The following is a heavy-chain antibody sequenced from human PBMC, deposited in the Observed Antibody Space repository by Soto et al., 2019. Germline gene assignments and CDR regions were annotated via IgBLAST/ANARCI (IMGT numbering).Heavy chain of an antibody. CDR2: IYPWDSDT. V-gene: IGHV5-51*01. D-gene: IGHD3-10*01. CDR3: ARAPYYYGSGSYYKY. CDR1: GYSFTSYW. Sequence: PGESLKISFKGSGYSFTSYWIGWVRQMPGKGLEWMGIIYPWDSDTRYSPSFQGQVTISADKSISTAYLQWSSLKASDTAMYYCARAPYYYGSGSYYKYWGQGTLVTVSS. J-gene: IGHJ4*02.